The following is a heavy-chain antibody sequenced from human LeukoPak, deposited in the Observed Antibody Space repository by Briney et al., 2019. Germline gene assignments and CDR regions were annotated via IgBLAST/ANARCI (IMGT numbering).Heavy chain of an antibody. Sequence: SETLSLTCAVYGGSFSGYYWNWIRQPPGKGLEWIGEINHSGSTNYNPSLKSRVTISVDTSKNQFSLKLSSVTAADTAVYYCARGRIDSSGYYYGLRASYYYYYYMDVWGKGTTVTISS. CDR2: INHSGST. J-gene: IGHJ6*03. CDR3: ARGRIDSSGYYYGLRASYYYYYYMDV. D-gene: IGHD3-22*01. V-gene: IGHV4-34*01. CDR1: GGSFSGYY.